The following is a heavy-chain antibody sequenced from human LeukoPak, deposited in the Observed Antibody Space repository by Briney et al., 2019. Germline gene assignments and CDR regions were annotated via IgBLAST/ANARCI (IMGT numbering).Heavy chain of an antibody. J-gene: IGHJ4*02. CDR3: AVAHNRFRRDY. V-gene: IGHV4-34*12. D-gene: IGHD3-16*02. CDR2: IIHSGST. CDR1: GESFSNYY. Sequence: SETLSLTCAVYGESFSNYYWSWIRQPPGKGLEWIGEIIHSGSTNYNPSLKSRVTISVDTSKNQFSLNLSSVTAADTAVYYCAVAHNRFRRDYWGQGTLVTVSS.